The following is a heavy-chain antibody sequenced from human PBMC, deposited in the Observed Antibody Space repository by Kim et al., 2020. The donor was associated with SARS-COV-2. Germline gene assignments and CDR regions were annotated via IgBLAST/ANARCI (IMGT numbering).Heavy chain of an antibody. D-gene: IGHD4-17*01. J-gene: IGHJ4*02. Sequence: GGSLRLSCAASGFTFRTYWMSWVHQAPGKGLEWVANIKEDGSEEYYVDSVKGRFTISRDNAKNLLYLQMSSLRGEDTAMYYCARMTRGQEWTYWGQGTLITVSS. V-gene: IGHV3-7*03. CDR2: IKEDGSEE. CDR1: GFTFRTYW. CDR3: ARMTRGQEWTY.